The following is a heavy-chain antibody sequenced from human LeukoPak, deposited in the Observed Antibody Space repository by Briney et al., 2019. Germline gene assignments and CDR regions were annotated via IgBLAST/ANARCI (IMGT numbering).Heavy chain of an antibody. CDR3: ARGGVGGRAYNWFDP. J-gene: IGHJ5*02. CDR2: INPSGGST. V-gene: IGHV1-46*03. Sequence: RASVKVSCKASGYTFTSYYMHWVRQAPGQGLEWMGIINPSGGSTSYAQKFQGRVTMTRDTSTSTVYMELSSLRSEDTAVYYCARGGVGGRAYNWFDPWGQGTLVTVSS. D-gene: IGHD1-26*01. CDR1: GYTFTSYY.